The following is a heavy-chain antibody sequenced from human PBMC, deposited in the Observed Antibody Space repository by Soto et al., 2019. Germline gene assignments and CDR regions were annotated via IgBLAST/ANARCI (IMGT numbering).Heavy chain of an antibody. CDR1: GGSISSSSYY. CDR2: IYYSGST. Sequence: ETLSLTCTVSGGSISSSSYYWGWIRQPPGKGLEWIGYIYYSGSTNYNPSLKSRVTISVDTSKNQFSLKLSSVTAADTAVYYCARGGSGSYHFDYWGQGTLVTVSS. CDR3: ARGGSGSYHFDY. V-gene: IGHV4-61*05. D-gene: IGHD1-26*01. J-gene: IGHJ4*02.